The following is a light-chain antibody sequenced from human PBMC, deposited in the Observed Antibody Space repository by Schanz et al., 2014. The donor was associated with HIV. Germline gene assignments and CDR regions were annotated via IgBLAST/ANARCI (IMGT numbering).Light chain of an antibody. CDR2: DVS. CDR3: QHRSNWPLT. J-gene: IGKJ4*01. V-gene: IGKV3-11*01. CDR1: QSISFY. Sequence: EIVLTQSPATLSLSPGERATLSCRASQSISFYLAWYQQKPGQAPRLLIHDVSNRATGIPARFSGSGSGTDFTLTISSLEPEDFAVYYCQHRSNWPLTFGGGTKVEIK.